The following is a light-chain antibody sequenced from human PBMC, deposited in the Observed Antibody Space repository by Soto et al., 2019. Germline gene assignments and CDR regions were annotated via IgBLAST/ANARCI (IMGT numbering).Light chain of an antibody. CDR1: QSVSSY. CDR3: QQYNNWPPWT. Sequence: EIVMTQSPATLSLSPGEIATLSCRASQSVSSYLAWYEQKPGQAPRLLIYDASTRAAGIPARFSGSGSGTEFTLTISSLQSEDFAVYYCQQYNNWPPWTFGQGTKVEIK. CDR2: DAS. J-gene: IGKJ1*01. V-gene: IGKV3-15*01.